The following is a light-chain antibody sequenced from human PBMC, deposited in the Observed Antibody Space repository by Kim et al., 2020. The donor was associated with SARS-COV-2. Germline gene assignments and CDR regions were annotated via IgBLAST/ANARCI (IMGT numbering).Light chain of an antibody. CDR2: DTT. J-gene: IGLJ3*02. CDR3: LVSHSGTRV. V-gene: IGLV7-46*01. CDR1: PGAVTSGQL. Sequence: PGGTVTLACGPSPGAVTSGQLTYWIQQKPGQAPRTLIYDTTRRHSWTPARFSGSFLGGEAALTLSSAQAEDEADYYCLVSHSGTRVFGTGTKLTVL.